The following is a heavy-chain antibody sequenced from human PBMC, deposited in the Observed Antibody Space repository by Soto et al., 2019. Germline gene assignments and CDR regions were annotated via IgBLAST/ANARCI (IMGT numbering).Heavy chain of an antibody. D-gene: IGHD2-15*01. J-gene: IGHJ4*02. CDR1: GFTFSSHA. Sequence: QVQLEESGGGVVQPGRSLRLSCAASGFTFSSHAMHWVRQAPGKGLEWVAVLKYDGSNRYYADSVKGRFTISRDTSKNTLYLQMNSLRPEDTGVYYCAIEMTQGSDAFDYWGQGTLVTVSS. CDR2: LKYDGSNR. CDR3: AIEMTQGSDAFDY. V-gene: IGHV3-30*04.